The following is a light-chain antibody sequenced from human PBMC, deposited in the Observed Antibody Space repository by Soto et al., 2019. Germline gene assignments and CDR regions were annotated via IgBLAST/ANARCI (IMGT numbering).Light chain of an antibody. J-gene: IGKJ1*01. V-gene: IGKV3-20*01. CDR2: GVS. Sequence: EIVLPKLPGTLSLSPGEGATLSCRDSQSGSDGYLAWSQQKPGQPHRLRIYGVSSRGYGIPDRVSGSGSGTDFTLTISRLEPEEFAVYYCKNYGYPQWTVGTGNKVDIK. CDR1: QSGSDGY. CDR3: KNYGYPQWT.